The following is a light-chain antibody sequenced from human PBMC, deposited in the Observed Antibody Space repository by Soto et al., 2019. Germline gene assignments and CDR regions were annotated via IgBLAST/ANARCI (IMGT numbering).Light chain of an antibody. CDR3: CSYAGFGV. Sequence: QSALTQPASVSGSPGQSITISCTGTSSDVGSYTLVSWYQQHPGKAPKLMIYEVSKRPSGVSNRFSGSKSGNTASLTISGLQAEDEADYYCCSYAGFGVFGEGTKVTVL. V-gene: IGLV2-23*02. CDR2: EVS. CDR1: SSDVGSYTL. J-gene: IGLJ3*02.